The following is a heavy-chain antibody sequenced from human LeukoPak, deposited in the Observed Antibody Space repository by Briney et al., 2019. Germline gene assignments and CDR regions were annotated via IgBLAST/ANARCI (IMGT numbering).Heavy chain of an antibody. CDR3: ARLNGGS. CDR2: ISYSGST. CDR1: GGSISSYY. D-gene: IGHD3-16*01. J-gene: IGHJ4*02. Sequence: SETLSLTCTVSGGSISSYYWSWIRQPPGKGLEWIGYISYSGSTNYNPPLKSRVTISVDTSKNQFSLRLRSVTAADTAVYYCARLNGGSWGQGTLVTVSS. V-gene: IGHV4-59*08.